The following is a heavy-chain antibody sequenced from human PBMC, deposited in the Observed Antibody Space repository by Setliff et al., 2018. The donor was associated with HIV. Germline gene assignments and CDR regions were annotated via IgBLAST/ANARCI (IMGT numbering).Heavy chain of an antibody. CDR3: VTSPGSFTSVDETEAVDY. CDR1: GNSFNGDF. J-gene: IGHJ4*02. CDR2: IKLSSGGT. Sequence: ASVKVSCKAPGNSFNGDFLNWVRQAPGQGLEWMGNIKLSSGGTKFAQKFLGRVTMTRDTSPNTAFMELRRLNSDDTATYFCVTSPGSFTSVDETEAVDYWGQGTLVTVSS. D-gene: IGHD6-25*01. V-gene: IGHV1-2*02.